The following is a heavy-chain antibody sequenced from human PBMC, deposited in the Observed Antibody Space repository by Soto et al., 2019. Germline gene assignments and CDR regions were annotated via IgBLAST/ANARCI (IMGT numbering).Heavy chain of an antibody. J-gene: IGHJ4*02. CDR3: AKDRDYPRDQFHY. Sequence: PGGSLRLSCTASGFTFTYYAFSWVRQAPGKGLEWVSAISANGQGIYYADSVRGRFTISRDNSKNTVFLHMDNLRAEDTAVYYCAKDRDYPRDQFHYWGQGTLVTVSS. CDR2: ISANGQGI. V-gene: IGHV3-23*01. CDR1: GFTFTYYA. D-gene: IGHD2-2*01.